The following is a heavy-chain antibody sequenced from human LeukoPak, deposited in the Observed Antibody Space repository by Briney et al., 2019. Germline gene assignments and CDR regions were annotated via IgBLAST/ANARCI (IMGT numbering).Heavy chain of an antibody. Sequence: PGGSLRLSCAASGFTFSDYYMSWIRQAPGEGLEWVSYISSSGSTIYYADSVKGRFTISRDNAKNSLYLQMNSLRVEDTAVYYCARDIGTSYNWFDPWGQGTLVTVSS. CDR2: ISSSGSTI. CDR1: GFTFSDYY. CDR3: ARDIGTSYNWFDP. J-gene: IGHJ5*02. D-gene: IGHD2-2*01. V-gene: IGHV3-11*01.